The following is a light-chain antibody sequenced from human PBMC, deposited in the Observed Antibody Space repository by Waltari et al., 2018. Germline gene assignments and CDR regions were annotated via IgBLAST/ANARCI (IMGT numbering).Light chain of an antibody. V-gene: IGLV2-23*02. CDR1: SSDFGAYNY. J-gene: IGLJ2*01. CDR3: CSYVGSNTNVV. Sequence: QSALTQPASVSGSPGQSITITCTGPSSDFGAYNYVSWYQQYPGKVPRLIIYDVSKRPSGVSHRFSASKSDNTASLTISGLQSEDEADYYCCSYVGSNTNVVFGGGTKLTVL. CDR2: DVS.